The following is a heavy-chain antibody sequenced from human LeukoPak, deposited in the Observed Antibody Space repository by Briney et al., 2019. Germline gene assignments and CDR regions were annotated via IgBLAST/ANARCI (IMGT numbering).Heavy chain of an antibody. J-gene: IGHJ4*02. CDR3: ARENSSSWYRFITYYFDY. D-gene: IGHD6-13*01. CDR1: SESFSGYY. Sequence: SETLSLTCAVYSESFSGYYWSWMRQPPGKGLEWIGEINHSGSTNYNPSLKSRVTISVDTSKNQFSLKLSSVTAADTAVYYCARENSSSWYRFITYYFDYWGQGTLVTVSS. V-gene: IGHV4-34*01. CDR2: INHSGST.